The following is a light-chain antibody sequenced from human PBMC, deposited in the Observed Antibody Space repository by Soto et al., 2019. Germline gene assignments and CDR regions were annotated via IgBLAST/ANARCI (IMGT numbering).Light chain of an antibody. J-gene: IGKJ1*01. CDR3: QQASSFPWT. CDR1: RDITDY. CDR2: TAS. Sequence: DIQMTQSPSSLSASVGDRVTITCRASRDITDYLAWYQQKPGQVPKLLIYTASRLQSGVPSRFSGSGSGTNFTLTISSLQPEDFATFYCQQASSFPWTFGQGTTVENK. V-gene: IGKV1-12*01.